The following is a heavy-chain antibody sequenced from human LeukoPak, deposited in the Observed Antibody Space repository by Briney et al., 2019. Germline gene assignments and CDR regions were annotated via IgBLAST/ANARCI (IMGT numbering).Heavy chain of an antibody. CDR3: ARVFLDQLANWFDP. Sequence: PGGPLRLSCAASGFTFSSYWMSWVRQAPGKGLEWVANIKQDGSEKYYVDSVKGRFTISRDNAKNSLYLQMNSLRAEDTAVYYCARVFLDQLANWFDPWGQGTLVTVSS. J-gene: IGHJ5*02. D-gene: IGHD6-13*01. V-gene: IGHV3-7*01. CDR2: IKQDGSEK. CDR1: GFTFSSYW.